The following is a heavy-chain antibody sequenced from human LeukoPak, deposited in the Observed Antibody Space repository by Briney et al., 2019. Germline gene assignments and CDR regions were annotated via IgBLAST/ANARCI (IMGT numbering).Heavy chain of an antibody. V-gene: IGHV3-48*01. CDR1: GSTFSSYA. D-gene: IGHD3-3*01. CDR2: ISSSSSTI. Sequence: GGSLRLSCAASGSTFSSYAMSWVRQAPGEGLEWVSYISSSSSTIYYADSVKGRFTISRDNAKNSLYLQMNSLRAEDTAVYYCASTFGVVTRGAFDIWGQGTMVTVSS. CDR3: ASTFGVVTRGAFDI. J-gene: IGHJ3*02.